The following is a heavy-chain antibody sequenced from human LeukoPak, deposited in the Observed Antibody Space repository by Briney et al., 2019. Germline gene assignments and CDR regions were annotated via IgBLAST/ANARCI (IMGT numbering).Heavy chain of an antibody. CDR3: AKASVAIPQYCNS. Sequence: GGSLRLSCEASGFTFGNYAMNWVRQAPGKGLEWVSTISGTGSSTYYADSAKGRFTISRDNSKDTLFLQLSSLTAADTAMYFCAKASVAIPQYCNSWGQGTLVTVSS. V-gene: IGHV3-23*01. CDR2: ISGTGSST. J-gene: IGHJ5*02. D-gene: IGHD2-2*02. CDR1: GFTFGNYA.